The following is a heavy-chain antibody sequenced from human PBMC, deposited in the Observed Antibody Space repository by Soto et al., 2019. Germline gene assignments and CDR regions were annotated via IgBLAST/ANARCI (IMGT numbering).Heavy chain of an antibody. V-gene: IGHV4-4*02. CDR3: ARVDWSGYDYGY. CDR1: GGPISSNNW. CDR2: IHHTGST. D-gene: IGHD5-12*01. Sequence: QVQLQESGPGLVKPSGTLSLTCAVSGGPISSNNWWTWVRQSPGKGLEYIGEIHHTGSTNYNPSLKSRLTISVDKSKNQFSLKLTSVTAADTAVYYCARVDWSGYDYGYWGQGTLVTVSS. J-gene: IGHJ4*02.